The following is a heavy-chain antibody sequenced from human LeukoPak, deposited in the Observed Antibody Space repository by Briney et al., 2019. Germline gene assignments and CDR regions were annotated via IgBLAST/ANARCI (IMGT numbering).Heavy chain of an antibody. CDR2: ISFDGNNE. D-gene: IGHD5-24*01. J-gene: IGHJ4*02. Sequence: GRSLRLSCAASGFTFNNYGTHWIRQAPGKGLEWVTFISFDGNNEYYADSVKGRFTISRDNSKDTLYLQMNNLRAEDTAIYYCGKELKRWQQIFEYWGQGTLVTVSS. CDR3: GKELKRWQQIFEY. V-gene: IGHV3-30*18. CDR1: GFTFNNYG.